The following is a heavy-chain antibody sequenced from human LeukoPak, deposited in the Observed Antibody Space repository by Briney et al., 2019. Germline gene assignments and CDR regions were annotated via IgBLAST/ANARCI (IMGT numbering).Heavy chain of an antibody. D-gene: IGHD3-10*01. CDR2: IYTSGSA. Sequence: SETLSLTCTVSGGSISSYYWGWIRQPAGKGLEWIGRIYTSGSADYNPSLTSRLTMSVDTSKNQFSLKLNSVTAADTAVCYCARGRMFRGGGSDFPFNWFDPWGQGTLVTVSS. CDR1: GGSISSYY. V-gene: IGHV4-4*07. J-gene: IGHJ5*02. CDR3: ARGRMFRGGGSDFPFNWFDP.